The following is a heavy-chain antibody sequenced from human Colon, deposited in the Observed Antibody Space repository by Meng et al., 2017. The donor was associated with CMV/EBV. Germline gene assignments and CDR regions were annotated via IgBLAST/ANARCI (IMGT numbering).Heavy chain of an antibody. J-gene: IGHJ6*03. D-gene: IGHD3-22*01. V-gene: IGHV4-39*07. CDR3: ARTVQWLAPFYYYMDV. CDR1: GGFISGSSYY. CDR2: MYYSGNT. Sequence: QLRVQGSGPGLVKASETLSLTCTVSGGFISGSSYYWGWIRQPPGKGLEWIGSMYYSGNTHYKSSLKSRVTISVDTSKNQFSLRLNSVTAADTAVYYCARTVQWLAPFYYYMDVWGKGTLVTVSS.